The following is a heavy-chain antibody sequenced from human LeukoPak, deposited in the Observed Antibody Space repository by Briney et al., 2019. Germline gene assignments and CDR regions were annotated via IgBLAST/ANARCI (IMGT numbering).Heavy chain of an antibody. J-gene: IGHJ4*02. Sequence: GRSLRLSCAASGFSFSTYAMHWVRQAPGKGLEWVALIWHDASHTFYTDSVKGRFTISRDNSKNTVYLQMNSLGGEDTAVHYCASEIFGSGSYPDYWGQGPLVTVSS. CDR1: GFSFSTYA. CDR3: ASEIFGSGSYPDY. CDR2: IWHDASHT. V-gene: IGHV3-33*01. D-gene: IGHD3-10*01.